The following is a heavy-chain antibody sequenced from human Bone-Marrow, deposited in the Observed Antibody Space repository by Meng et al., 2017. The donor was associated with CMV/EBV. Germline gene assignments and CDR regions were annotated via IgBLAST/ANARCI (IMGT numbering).Heavy chain of an antibody. CDR3: TTYNRNYLWFDP. V-gene: IGHV3-73*01. Sequence: GESLKISCAASGFTFSGSAMHWVRQASGKGLEWVGRIRSKANSYATAYAASVKGRFTISRDDSKNTAYLQMNSLKTEDTAVYYCTTYNRNYLWFDPWGQGTLVTVSS. D-gene: IGHD1-1*01. CDR2: IRSKANSYAT. J-gene: IGHJ5*02. CDR1: GFTFSGSA.